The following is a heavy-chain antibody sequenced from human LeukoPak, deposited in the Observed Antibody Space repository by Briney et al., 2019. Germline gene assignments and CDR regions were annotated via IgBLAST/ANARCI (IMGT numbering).Heavy chain of an antibody. CDR2: ISDSGGST. CDR3: AKSARTNWNYVLDAFDI. D-gene: IGHD1-7*01. J-gene: IGHJ3*02. CDR1: GFTFNNYA. V-gene: IGHV3-23*01. Sequence: GGSLRLSCAASGFTFNNYAMDWVRQAPGKGLGWVSAISDSGGSTYYADSVKGRFTVSRDNSKNTLSLQMSSLRAEDTAVYYCAKSARTNWNYVLDAFDIWGQGTMVTVSS.